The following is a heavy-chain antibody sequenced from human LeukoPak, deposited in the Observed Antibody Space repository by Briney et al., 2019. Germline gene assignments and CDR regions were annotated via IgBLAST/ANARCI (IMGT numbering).Heavy chain of an antibody. D-gene: IGHD3-22*01. CDR2: IWYDGSNK. J-gene: IGHJ4*02. Sequence: PGRSLRLSCAASGFTFSSYGMHWVRQAPGKGLEWVAVIWYDGSNKYYADSVKGRFTISRDNSKNTLYLRMNSLRAEDTAVYYCARSYRDYYDSSGYYYMGYFDYWGQGTLVTVSS. CDR1: GFTFSSYG. CDR3: ARSYRDYYDSSGYYYMGYFDY. V-gene: IGHV3-33*01.